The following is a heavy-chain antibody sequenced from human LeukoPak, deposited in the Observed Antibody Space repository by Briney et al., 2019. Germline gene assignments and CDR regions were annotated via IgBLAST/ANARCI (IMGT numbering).Heavy chain of an antibody. D-gene: IGHD6-19*01. CDR2: IYYSGST. CDR1: GGSISSYY. V-gene: IGHV4-59*01. J-gene: IGHJ5*02. CDR3: ARRYSSGWYEVDP. Sequence: SETLSLTCTVSGGSISSYYWSWIRQPPGKGLEWIGYIYYSGSTNYNPSLKSRVTISVDTSKYQFSLKLSSVTAADTAVYYCARRYSSGWYEVDPWGQGTLVTVSS.